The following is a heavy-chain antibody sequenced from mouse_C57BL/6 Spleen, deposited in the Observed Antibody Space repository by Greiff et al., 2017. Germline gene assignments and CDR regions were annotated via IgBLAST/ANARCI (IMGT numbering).Heavy chain of an antibody. D-gene: IGHD1-1*01. V-gene: IGHV1-69*01. CDR1: GYTFTSYW. J-gene: IGHJ1*03. CDR2: IDPYDSYT. Sequence: QVQLQQPGAELVMPGASVKLSCKASGYTFTSYWMHWVKQRPGQGLAWIGEIDPYDSYTNYNPKFQGTSTLTVDKSSSTAYMQLRSLTSEYSAVYCSARYYGSSHLYWYFDVWGTGTTVTVSA. CDR3: ARYYGSSHLYWYFDV.